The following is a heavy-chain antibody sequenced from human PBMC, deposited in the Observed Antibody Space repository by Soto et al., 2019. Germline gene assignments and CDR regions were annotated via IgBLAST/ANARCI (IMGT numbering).Heavy chain of an antibody. Sequence: PSETLSLTCTVSGGSITSSSYYWGWIRQPPGKGLEWIGSIYYSGSAYYNPSLKSRVTISVDTSKNQFSLNLSSVTAADTAVYYCARRWIMGIWFDPWGQGTLVTVSS. CDR2: IYYSGSA. J-gene: IGHJ5*02. CDR1: GGSITSSSYY. V-gene: IGHV4-39*01. CDR3: ARRWIMGIWFDP. D-gene: IGHD1-26*01.